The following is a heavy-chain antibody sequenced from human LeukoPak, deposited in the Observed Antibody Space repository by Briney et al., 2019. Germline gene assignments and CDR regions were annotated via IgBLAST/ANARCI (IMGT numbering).Heavy chain of an antibody. CDR1: GGSISSYY. V-gene: IGHV4-59*01. D-gene: IGHD4-23*01. J-gene: IGHJ2*01. CDR2: IYYSGST. Sequence: SETLSLTCTVSGGSISSYYWSWIRQPPGKGLEWIGYIYYSGSTNYNPSLKSRVTISVDTSKNQFSLKLSSVTAADTAVYYCARDFVDYGGNSCWYFDLWGRGTLVTVSS. CDR3: ARDFVDYGGNSCWYFDL.